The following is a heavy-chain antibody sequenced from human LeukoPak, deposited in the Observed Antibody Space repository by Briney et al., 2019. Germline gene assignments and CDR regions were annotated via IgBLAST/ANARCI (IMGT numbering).Heavy chain of an antibody. V-gene: IGHV3-53*01. CDR3: ASYSSLDY. CDR2: IYSGGSR. J-gene: IGHJ4*02. Sequence: PGGSLRLSCAASGFTVSNNYMSWVRQAPGKGLEWVSLIYSGGSRYYADPVKGRFTISRDNSKNTLYLQMNSLRADDTAVYYCASYSSLDYWGQGALVTVSS. D-gene: IGHD3-22*01. CDR1: GFTVSNNY.